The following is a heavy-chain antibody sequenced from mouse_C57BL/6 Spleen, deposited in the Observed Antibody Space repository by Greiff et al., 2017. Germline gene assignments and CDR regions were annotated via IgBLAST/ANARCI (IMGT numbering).Heavy chain of an antibody. CDR1: GFTFSSYA. V-gene: IGHV5-4*03. Sequence: DVMLVESGGGLVKPGGSLKLSCAASGFTFSSYAMSWVRQTPEKRLEWVATISDGGSYTYYPDNVKGRFTISRDNAKNNLYLQMSHLKSEDTAMYYCARRYYGGWYFDVWGTGTTVTVSS. CDR2: ISDGGSYT. CDR3: ARRYYGGWYFDV. J-gene: IGHJ1*03. D-gene: IGHD1-1*01.